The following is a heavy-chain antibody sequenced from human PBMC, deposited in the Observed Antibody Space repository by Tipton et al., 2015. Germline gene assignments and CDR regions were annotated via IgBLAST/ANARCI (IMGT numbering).Heavy chain of an antibody. CDR3: ARSSPPLYAMDV. CDR2: ISGGSSTK. J-gene: IGHJ6*02. V-gene: IGHV3-48*02. Sequence: WVRQAPGKGLGWVSNISGGSSTKFYADSVKGRFTISRDNAKNSVYLQMNSLRDEDTAVYYCARSSPPLYAMDVWGQGTTVTVSS.